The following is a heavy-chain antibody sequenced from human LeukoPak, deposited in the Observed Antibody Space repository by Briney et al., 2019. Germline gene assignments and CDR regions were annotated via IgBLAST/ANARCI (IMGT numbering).Heavy chain of an antibody. J-gene: IGHJ4*02. CDR1: GFTFSSYA. V-gene: IGHV3-23*01. D-gene: IGHD2-15*01. CDR3: AKQLRYCSDGSCYFPY. CDR2: ISGSGGST. Sequence: PGGSLRLSCAASGFTFSSYAMSWVRQAPGKGLEWVSAISGSGGSTYYADSVQGRFTISRDNSKSTLCLQMNSLRAEDTAVYYCAKQLRYCSDGSCYFPYWGQGTLVTVSS.